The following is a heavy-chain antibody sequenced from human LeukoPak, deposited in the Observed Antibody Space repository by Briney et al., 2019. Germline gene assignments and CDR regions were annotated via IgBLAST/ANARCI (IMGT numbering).Heavy chain of an antibody. CDR1: GFTFSSYS. CDR3: ARGAWYFDS. V-gene: IGHV3-21*01. Sequence: GGSLRLSCAASGFTFSSYSMNWVRQAPGKGLEWVSSISRGGDYTYSEDSVKGRFTISRDNAKNTLYLQINSLRVEDTAVYYCARGAWYFDSWGQGTLVTVSS. CDR2: ISRGGDYT. J-gene: IGHJ4*02.